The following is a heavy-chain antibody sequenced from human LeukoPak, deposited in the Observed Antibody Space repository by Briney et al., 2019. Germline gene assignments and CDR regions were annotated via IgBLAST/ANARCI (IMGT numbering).Heavy chain of an antibody. Sequence: ASVKVSCKASGYTFTTYDINWVRQATGHGLEWMGWMNPNSGNTGYAQKLQGRVTMTTDTSTSTAYMELRSLRSDDTAVYYCASSKYCSGGSCADYWGQGTLVTVSS. CDR3: ASSKYCSGGSCADY. V-gene: IGHV1-8*01. D-gene: IGHD2-15*01. CDR2: MNPNSGNT. CDR1: GYTFTTYD. J-gene: IGHJ4*02.